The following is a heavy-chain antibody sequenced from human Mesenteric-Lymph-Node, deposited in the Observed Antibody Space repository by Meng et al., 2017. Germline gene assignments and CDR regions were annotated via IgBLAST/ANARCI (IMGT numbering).Heavy chain of an antibody. CDR1: GCTISGSNW. Sequence: RLQWKSPGLLMHASSMPPAYAVSGCTISGSNWCSGEGQHSVKGIGVIGKITNCAQTIYNPSLMSRVTLSVDNYKNQFCLKLNYTTASYTAVYYCARDPTDGEDHQRVWGQGTLVTVSS. CDR3: ARDPTDGEDHQRV. V-gene: IGHV4-4*02. J-gene: IGHJ4*02. D-gene: IGHD2-8*01. CDR2: ITNCAQT.